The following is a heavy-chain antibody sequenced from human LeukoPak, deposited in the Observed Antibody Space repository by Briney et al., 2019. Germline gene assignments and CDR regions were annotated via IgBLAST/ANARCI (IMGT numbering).Heavy chain of an antibody. CDR2: ISAYNGNT. V-gene: IGHV1-18*01. CDR3: ARATYDILTGYYPYYFDY. J-gene: IGHJ4*02. Sequence: ASVKVSCKASGYTFTSYGISWVRQAPGQGLEWMGWISAYNGNTNYAQKLQGRVTMTTDTSTSTAYMELSSLRSEDTAVYYCARATYDILTGYYPYYFDYWGQGTLVTVSS. CDR1: GYTFTSYG. D-gene: IGHD3-9*01.